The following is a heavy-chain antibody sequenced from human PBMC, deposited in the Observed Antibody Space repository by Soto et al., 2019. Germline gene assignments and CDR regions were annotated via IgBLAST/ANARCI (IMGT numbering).Heavy chain of an antibody. CDR3: ARVGWGYDPYYFDY. V-gene: IGHV4-59*01. CDR1: GGSISSYY. Sequence: QVQLQESGPGLVKPSETLSLTCTVSGGSISSYYWSWIRQPPGKGLEWIGYIYYSGSTNYNPSLKSRVTISVDTSKNQFSLKLSSVTAADTAVYYCARVGWGYDPYYFDYWGQGTLVTVSS. CDR2: IYYSGST. J-gene: IGHJ4*02. D-gene: IGHD5-12*01.